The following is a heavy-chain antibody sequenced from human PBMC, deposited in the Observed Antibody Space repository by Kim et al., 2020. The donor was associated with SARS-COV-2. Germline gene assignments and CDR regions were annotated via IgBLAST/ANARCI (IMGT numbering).Heavy chain of an antibody. J-gene: IGHJ6*02. CDR1: GYTFTSYY. CDR2: INPSGGST. D-gene: IGHD2-2*01. CDR3: ARGNVVVPAARADLYYYYGMDV. Sequence: ASVKVSCKASGYTFTSYYMHWVRQAPGQGLEWMGIINPSGGSTSYAQKFQGRVTMTRDTSTSTVYMELSSLRSEDTAVYYCARGNVVVPAARADLYYYYGMDVWGQGTTVTVSS. V-gene: IGHV1-46*01.